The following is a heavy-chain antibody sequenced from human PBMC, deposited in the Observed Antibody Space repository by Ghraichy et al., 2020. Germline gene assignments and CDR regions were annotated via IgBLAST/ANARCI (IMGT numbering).Heavy chain of an antibody. CDR2: VKPDGGEK. Sequence: GGSLRLSCAASGFMFSSYWVTWVRQAPGKGLEWVANVKPDGGEKNYVGSVKGRFTISRDNAKKSLYLQMNSLRAEDTAVYYCAKCRGTTWNDALDVSGQGTMVTVSS. CDR1: GFMFSSYW. V-gene: IGHV3-7*01. J-gene: IGHJ3*01. D-gene: IGHD1-1*01. CDR3: AKCRGTTWNDALDV.